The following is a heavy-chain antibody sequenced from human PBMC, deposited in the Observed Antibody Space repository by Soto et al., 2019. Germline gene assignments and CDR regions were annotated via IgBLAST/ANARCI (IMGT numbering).Heavy chain of an antibody. J-gene: IGHJ6*03. Sequence: SETLSLTCTVSGGSISSGGYYWNWIRQQPGKGLEWIGYFHYSGNTYYNPSLKSRVTISVDTSKNQFSLKLSSVTAADTAVYYCAREERGYSYGNYYYYMDVWGKGTTVTVSS. CDR2: FHYSGNT. CDR3: AREERGYSYGNYYYYMDV. V-gene: IGHV4-61*08. CDR1: GGSISSGGYY. D-gene: IGHD5-18*01.